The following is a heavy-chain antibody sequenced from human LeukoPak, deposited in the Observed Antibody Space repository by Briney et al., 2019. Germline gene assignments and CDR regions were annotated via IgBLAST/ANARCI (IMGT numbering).Heavy chain of an antibody. D-gene: IGHD2-2*02. CDR3: AKGVRGYCSSTSCYTEDY. CDR2: IRYDGSNK. CDR1: GFTFSSYG. Sequence: GGSLRLSCAASGFTFSSYGMHWVRQAPGKGLEWVAFIRYDGSNKYYADSVKGRFTISRDNSENTLYLQMNSLRAEDTAVYYCAKGVRGYCSSTSCYTEDYWGQGTLVTVSS. V-gene: IGHV3-30*02. J-gene: IGHJ4*02.